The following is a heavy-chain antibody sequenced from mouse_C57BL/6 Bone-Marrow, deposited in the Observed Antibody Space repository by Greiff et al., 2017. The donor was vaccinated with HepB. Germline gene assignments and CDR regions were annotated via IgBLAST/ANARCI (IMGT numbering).Heavy chain of an antibody. D-gene: IGHD2-3*01. V-gene: IGHV1-55*01. Sequence: QVQLQQPGAELVKPGASVKMSCKASGYTFTSYWITWVKQRPGQGLEWIGDIYPGSGSTNYNEKFKSKATLTVDTSSSTAYMQLSSLTSEDSAVYYCARNPDGYHGAMDYCGQGTSVTVSS. CDR2: IYPGSGST. CDR3: ARNPDGYHGAMDY. J-gene: IGHJ4*01. CDR1: GYTFTSYW.